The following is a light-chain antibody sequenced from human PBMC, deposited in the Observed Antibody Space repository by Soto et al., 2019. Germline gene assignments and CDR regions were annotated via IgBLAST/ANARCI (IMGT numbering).Light chain of an antibody. Sequence: QSVLTQPPSASGSPGQSVTISCTGTSSVVGGYNYVSWYQQHPGKAPKLMIYEVTKRPSGVPDRFSASKSGNTASLTVSGLQAEDEADYYCSSYAGSNNYVFGTGTKVTVL. J-gene: IGLJ1*01. CDR2: EVT. CDR3: SSYAGSNNYV. V-gene: IGLV2-8*01. CDR1: SSVVGGYNY.